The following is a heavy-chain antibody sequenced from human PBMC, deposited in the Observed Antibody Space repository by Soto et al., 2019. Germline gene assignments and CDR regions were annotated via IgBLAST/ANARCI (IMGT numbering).Heavy chain of an antibody. CDR3: ARDRIVGATDYYYYGMDV. J-gene: IGHJ6*02. CDR1: GYTFTPYG. Sequence: DSVQVSCQASGYTFTPYGISWVRQALVQVLEWMGWISPYNGTTKYAEKFQGEMTMTTDTATSTAYMDLRSLRSDDTAVYYCARDRIVGATDYYYYGMDVWGQGTTVTVSS. CDR2: ISPYNGTT. D-gene: IGHD1-26*01. V-gene: IGHV1-18*04.